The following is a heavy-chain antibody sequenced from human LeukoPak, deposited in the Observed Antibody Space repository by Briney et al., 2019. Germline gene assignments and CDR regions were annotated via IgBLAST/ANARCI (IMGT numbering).Heavy chain of an antibody. J-gene: IGHJ4*02. CDR1: GYTFTSYD. CDR2: MNPNSGNT. CDR3: ATQMTTVTNVVDY. V-gene: IGHV1-8*01. D-gene: IGHD4-17*01. Sequence: ASVKVSCKASGYTFTSYDINWVRQATGQGLEWMGWMNPNSGNTGYAQKFQGRVTMTRNTSISTAYMELSSLRSEDTAVYYCATQMTTVTNVVDYWGQGTLVTVSS.